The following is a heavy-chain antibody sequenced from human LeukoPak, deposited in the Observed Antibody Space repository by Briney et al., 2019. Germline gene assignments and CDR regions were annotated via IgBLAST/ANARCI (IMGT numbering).Heavy chain of an antibody. V-gene: IGHV5-51*01. Sequence: GESLEISWKGSGYHFTNYWIAWVRQMPGKGLEWMGIVYPGDSDTRYSPSFQGQVTISADESISAAYLQWSSLKASDTAMYYCARRGGNYGTWYFDLWGRGTLVTVSS. CDR2: VYPGDSDT. D-gene: IGHD4-11*01. J-gene: IGHJ2*01. CDR3: ARRGGNYGTWYFDL. CDR1: GYHFTNYW.